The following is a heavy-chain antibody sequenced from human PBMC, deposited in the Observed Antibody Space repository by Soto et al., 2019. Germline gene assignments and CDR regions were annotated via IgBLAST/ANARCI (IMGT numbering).Heavy chain of an antibody. V-gene: IGHV3-11*01. CDR2: ISSSGSTI. CDR1: GFTFSDYY. Sequence: QVQLEETGEGMDKPGGSLSLSCAASGFTFSDYYMSWIRQAPGKGLEWVSYISSSGSTIYYADSVKGRFTISRDNAKNSLYLQMNSLTAEDTAVYCCARVSPPFDYWGQGTLVTVSS. CDR3: ARVSPPFDY. J-gene: IGHJ4*02. D-gene: IGHD3-3*02.